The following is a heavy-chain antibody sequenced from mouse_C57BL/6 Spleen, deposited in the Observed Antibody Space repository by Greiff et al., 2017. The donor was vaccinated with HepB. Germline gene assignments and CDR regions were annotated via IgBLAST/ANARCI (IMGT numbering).Heavy chain of an antibody. J-gene: IGHJ4*01. CDR2: IRNKANGYTT. CDR3: ARSFYYSNYDYYAMDY. D-gene: IGHD2-5*01. V-gene: IGHV7-3*01. Sequence: LVESGGGLVQPGGSLSLSCAASGFTFTDYYMSWVRQPPGKALEWLGFIRNKANGYTTEYSASVKGRFTICRDNSQSILYLQMNALRAEDSATYYCARSFYYSNYDYYAMDYWGQGTSVTVSS. CDR1: GFTFTDYY.